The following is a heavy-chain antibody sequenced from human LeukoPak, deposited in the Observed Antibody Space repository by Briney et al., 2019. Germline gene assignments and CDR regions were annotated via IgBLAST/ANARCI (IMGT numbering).Heavy chain of an antibody. D-gene: IGHD5-12*01. CDR2: INHSGST. CDR1: GGSFSGYY. CDR3: ARHGVGGGYDKRTGAYFDY. Sequence: SETLSLTCAVYGGSFSGYYWSWIRQPPGKGLEWIGEINHSGSTNCNPSLKSRVSISIDTSKNHFSLKLTSVTAADTAVYYCARHGVGGGYDKRTGAYFDYWGQGTLVTVSS. V-gene: IGHV4-34*01. J-gene: IGHJ4*02.